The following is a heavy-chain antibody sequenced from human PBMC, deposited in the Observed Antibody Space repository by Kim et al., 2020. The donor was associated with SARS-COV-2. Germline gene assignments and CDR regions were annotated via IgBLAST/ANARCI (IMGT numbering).Heavy chain of an antibody. CDR1: GFTFSSYG. Sequence: GGSLRLSCAASGFTFSSYGMQWVRQAPGKGLEWVAIIWFDGRNKYYADSVKGRFTISRDNSKNTLYLQMSSLRAEDTAVYYCARDGRAAVADNWGQGTLVTVSS. D-gene: IGHD6-19*01. CDR2: IWFDGRNK. J-gene: IGHJ4*02. V-gene: IGHV3-33*01. CDR3: ARDGRAAVADN.